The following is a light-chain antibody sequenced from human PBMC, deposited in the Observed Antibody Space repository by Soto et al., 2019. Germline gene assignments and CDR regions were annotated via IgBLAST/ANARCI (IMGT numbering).Light chain of an antibody. V-gene: IGLV2-23*02. Sequence: QSALTQPASVSGSPGQSITISCTGTSSDVGSYNLVSWYQQHPGKAPKLMIYDVSKRPSGVSNRFSGSKSGNTASLTISGLQAEDEADYYCCSYAGSSTFVVFGAGTKVTVL. CDR2: DVS. CDR3: CSYAGSSTFVV. CDR1: SSDVGSYNL. J-gene: IGLJ2*01.